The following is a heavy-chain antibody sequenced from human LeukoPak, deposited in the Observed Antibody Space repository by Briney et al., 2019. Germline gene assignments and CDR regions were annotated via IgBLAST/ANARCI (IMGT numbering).Heavy chain of an antibody. J-gene: IGHJ4*02. CDR2: IWYDGSNK. CDR1: GFTFSSYG. V-gene: IGHV3-33*06. D-gene: IGHD5-12*01. Sequence: GRSLRLSCAASGFTFSSYGMHWVRQAPGKGLEWVAVIWYDGSNKYYANSVKGRFTISRDTSKNTLYLQMNSLRAEDTAVYYCAKERRSGYDYYYFDYWGQGTLVTVSS. CDR3: AKERRSGYDYYYFDY.